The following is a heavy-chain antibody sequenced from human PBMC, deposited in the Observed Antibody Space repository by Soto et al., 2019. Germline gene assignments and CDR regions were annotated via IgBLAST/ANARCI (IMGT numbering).Heavy chain of an antibody. CDR2: IHHSGPA. CDR3: AKWNEPIRSFDD. D-gene: IGHD3-16*01. J-gene: IGHJ4*02. CDR1: ADSATNFF. Sequence: QVQLQESGPGLVKFSDTLSLTCTVSADSATNFFWNWIRQSPGKGLEWLGLIHHSGPAMYNPSLRSRLTMSVDTTEDQISLKLRAVTAADTAVYYCAKWNEPIRSFDDWGQGILVTVSS. V-gene: IGHV4-59*02.